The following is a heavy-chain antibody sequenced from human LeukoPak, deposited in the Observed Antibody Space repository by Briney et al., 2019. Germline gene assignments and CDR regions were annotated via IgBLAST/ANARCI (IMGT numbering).Heavy chain of an antibody. CDR1: GFTFSNYG. V-gene: IGHV3-23*01. Sequence: RPGGSLRLSCAASGFTFSNYGMNWVRQAPGKGLEWVSGLGGSGISTYYADSVKGRFTISRDNSKNTLYLQMNSLRAEDTAVYYCAKEKHRLVRFHAVDYWGQGTLVTVSS. D-gene: IGHD6-19*01. J-gene: IGHJ4*02. CDR3: AKEKHRLVRFHAVDY. CDR2: LGGSGIST.